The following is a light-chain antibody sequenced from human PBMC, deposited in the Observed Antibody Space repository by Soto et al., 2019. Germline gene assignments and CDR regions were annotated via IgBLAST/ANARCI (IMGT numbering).Light chain of an antibody. CDR3: QQYGTSPPHT. CDR2: AAS. CDR1: QSVSSSY. V-gene: IGKV3-20*01. Sequence: ELVLTQSPGTLSLSPGERGTLSCRASQSVSSSYLAWYQQKPGQAPRLLIYAASSRATGIPDRFSGSGSGTDFTLTISRLEPEDFAVYYCQQYGTSPPHTFGQGTKLEIK. J-gene: IGKJ2*01.